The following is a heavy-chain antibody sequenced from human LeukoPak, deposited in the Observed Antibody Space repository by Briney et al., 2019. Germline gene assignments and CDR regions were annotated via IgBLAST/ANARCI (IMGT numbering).Heavy chain of an antibody. D-gene: IGHD6-19*01. CDR1: GFTFSSYA. CDR2: ISGSGGST. V-gene: IGHV3-23*01. Sequence: PGGSLRLSCAAAGFTFSSYAMSWVRQAPGKGLEWVSAISGSGGSTYYADSVKGRFTISRDNSKNTLYLQMNSLRAEDTAVYYCAKSGQWLVPQGLDYWGQGTLVTVSS. CDR3: AKSGQWLVPQGLDY. J-gene: IGHJ4*02.